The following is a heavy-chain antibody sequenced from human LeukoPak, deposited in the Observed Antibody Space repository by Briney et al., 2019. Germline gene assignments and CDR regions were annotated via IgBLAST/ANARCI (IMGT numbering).Heavy chain of an antibody. V-gene: IGHV3-49*03. D-gene: IGHD2-2*01. CDR1: GFIFRYYA. J-gene: IGHJ6*03. Sequence: PGGSLRLSCTASGFIFRYYAMSWLRQAPGKGLEGVGFVRSTSYGGATDYAASVNGRFTISRDDPKSIVYMLMNSRKTEETAVYYCTRLRQDCSRDSCYYHFYYYYMDVWGKGTTVTVSS. CDR2: VRSTSYGGAT. CDR3: TRLRQDCSRDSCYYHFYYYYMDV.